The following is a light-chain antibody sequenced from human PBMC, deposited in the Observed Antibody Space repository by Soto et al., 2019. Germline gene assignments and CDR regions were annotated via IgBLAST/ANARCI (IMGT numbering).Light chain of an antibody. CDR2: DVS. V-gene: IGLV2-14*01. Sequence: QSALTQPASVSGSPGQSITISCTGTSSDVGGYNYVSWYQQHPGKAPKLMIYDVSNRPSGVSNRFSGSKSGNTASLTISGLQCEDEADYYCSSYTSSSTLDVFGTGTKVTVL. J-gene: IGLJ1*01. CDR3: SSYTSSSTLDV. CDR1: SSDVGGYNY.